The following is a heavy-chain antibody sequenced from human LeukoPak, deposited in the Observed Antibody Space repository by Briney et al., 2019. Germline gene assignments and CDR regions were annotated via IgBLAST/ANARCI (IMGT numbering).Heavy chain of an antibody. Sequence: PSETLSLTCTVSGGSISSSSYYWGWIRQPPGKGLEWIGSIYYSGSTYYNPSLKSRVTISVDTSKNQFSLKLSSVTAADTAVYYCARDNTIVGAAGIDYWGQGTLVTVSS. CDR3: ARDNTIVGAAGIDY. CDR1: GGSISSSSYY. CDR2: IYYSGST. J-gene: IGHJ4*02. D-gene: IGHD1-26*01. V-gene: IGHV4-39*07.